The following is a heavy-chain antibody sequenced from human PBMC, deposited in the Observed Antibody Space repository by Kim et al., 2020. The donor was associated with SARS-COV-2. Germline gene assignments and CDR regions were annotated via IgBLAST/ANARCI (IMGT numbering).Heavy chain of an antibody. CDR3: ARSYGDYVSVYFDY. V-gene: IGHV3-30*07. J-gene: IGHJ4*02. Sequence: ADSVKGRFTISRDKSKNTLYLQMNSLRAEDTAVYYCARSYGDYVSVYFDYWGQGTLVTVSS. D-gene: IGHD4-17*01.